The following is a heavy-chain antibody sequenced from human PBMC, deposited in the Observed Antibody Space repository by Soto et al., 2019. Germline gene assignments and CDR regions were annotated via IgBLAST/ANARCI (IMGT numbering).Heavy chain of an antibody. Sequence: SETLSLTCTVSGGSVSSDSYYWTWIRQPPGKGLEWIGLIYNSGDTNYNPYLKSRLSLSVDMSKNQFSLKLASVTAADTAVYFCARSQRGRTAFTFDYWGQGALVTVSS. J-gene: IGHJ4*02. D-gene: IGHD3-16*01. CDR1: GGSVSSDSYY. CDR3: ARSQRGRTAFTFDY. CDR2: IYNSGDT. V-gene: IGHV4-61*01.